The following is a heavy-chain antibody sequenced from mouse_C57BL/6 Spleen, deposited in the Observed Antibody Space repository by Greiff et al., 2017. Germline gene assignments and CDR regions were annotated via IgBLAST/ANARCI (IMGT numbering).Heavy chain of an antibody. V-gene: IGHV1-69*01. CDR3: ARWGEGYDVPY. CDR2: IDPSDSYT. D-gene: IGHD2-2*01. J-gene: IGHJ2*01. CDR1: GYTFTSYW. Sequence: QVQLQQPGAELVMPGASVKLSCKASGYTFTSYWMHWVKQRPGQGLEWIGEIDPSDSYTNYNQKFKGKSTLTVDKSSSTAYMQLSSLTSEDSAVYYCARWGEGYDVPYWGQGTTLTVSS.